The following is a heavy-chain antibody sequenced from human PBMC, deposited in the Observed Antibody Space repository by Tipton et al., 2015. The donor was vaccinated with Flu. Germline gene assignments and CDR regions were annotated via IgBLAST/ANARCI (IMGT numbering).Heavy chain of an antibody. CDR2: MFRTGNT. V-gene: IGHV4-38-2*02. CDR1: GDSISSDYY. CDR3: AGRDYSNYVSDPKSCFDP. J-gene: IGHJ5*02. Sequence: TLSLTCTISGDSISSDYYWGWFRQPPGKGREWIGNMFRTGNTYRNPSFKSRVTISVDRSKNQFSLKLFSVTAADTAVYYCAGRDYSNYVSDPKSCFDPWGQGILVSVSS. D-gene: IGHD4-11*01.